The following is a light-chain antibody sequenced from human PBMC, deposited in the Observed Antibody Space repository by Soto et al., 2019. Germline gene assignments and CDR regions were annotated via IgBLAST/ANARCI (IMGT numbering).Light chain of an antibody. CDR1: QSVRSY. V-gene: IGKV1-39*01. J-gene: IGKJ4*01. Sequence: DIQMTQSPSSLSASVSERVTITGRESQSVRSYLNWYQEKPGKAPKIMIFAASSLHSGTPSRFSGSASGTEFTLTISSLLSEDFAVDYCQQYNNWPLTFGGGTKVDIK. CDR2: AAS. CDR3: QQYNNWPLT.